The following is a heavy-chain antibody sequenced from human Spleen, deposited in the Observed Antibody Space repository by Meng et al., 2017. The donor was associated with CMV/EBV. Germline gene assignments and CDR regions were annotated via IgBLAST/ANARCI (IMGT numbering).Heavy chain of an antibody. CDR1: GFTFSSYD. CDR3: AKTATSGGTYYFDY. Sequence: SGFTFSSYDMCWVRRPPGKGLEWVSAISNDGDKTYGATSVKGRFTISRDNSKNTLYLQINSLRAEDTAIYYCAKTATSGGTYYFDYWGQGTLVTVSS. V-gene: IGHV3-23*01. D-gene: IGHD6-13*01. J-gene: IGHJ4*02. CDR2: ISNDGDKT.